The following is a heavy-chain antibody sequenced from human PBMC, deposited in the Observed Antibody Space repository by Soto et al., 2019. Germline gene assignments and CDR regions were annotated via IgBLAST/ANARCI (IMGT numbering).Heavy chain of an antibody. D-gene: IGHD2-15*01. CDR1: GGSFSGYY. J-gene: IGHJ4*02. Sequence: PSETLSLTCAVYGGSFSGYYWSWIRQPPGKGLEWIGEINHSGSTNYNPSLKSRVTISVDTSKNQFSLKLSSVTAADTAVYYCASSPVVVVAATFDYWGQGTLVTVSS. V-gene: IGHV4-34*01. CDR3: ASSPVVVVAATFDY. CDR2: INHSGST.